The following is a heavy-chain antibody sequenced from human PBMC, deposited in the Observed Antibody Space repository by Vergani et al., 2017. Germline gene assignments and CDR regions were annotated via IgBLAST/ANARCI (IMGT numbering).Heavy chain of an antibody. Sequence: EVQLLESGGGLVQPGGSLRVSCAASGFTFSSDAMCWVRQAPGKGLEWVSAINRGSTTYYADSVKGRFTISRDNSKNTVFLQMNSLRAEDTAVYYCAKEGRSGITPFVADWGQGTLVTVSS. D-gene: IGHD1-14*01. CDR2: INRGSTT. CDR1: GFTFSSDA. V-gene: IGHV3-23*01. J-gene: IGHJ4*02. CDR3: AKEGRSGITPFVAD.